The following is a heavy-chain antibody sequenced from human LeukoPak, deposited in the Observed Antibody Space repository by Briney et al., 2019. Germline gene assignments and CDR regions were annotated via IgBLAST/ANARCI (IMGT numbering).Heavy chain of an antibody. V-gene: IGHV4-4*09. Sequence: ASETLSLTCIVPGGSMSGYYRTWIRQPPGKGPEWIGYIHSSGSTTYNPSLQSRLTMSIDTSRNQFSLSLSSATAADTAFYYCARRRGDYGEGEFNFWGQGISVTVSS. CDR2: IHSSGST. CDR3: ARRRGDYGEGEFNF. J-gene: IGHJ4*02. CDR1: GGSMSGYY. D-gene: IGHD4-17*01.